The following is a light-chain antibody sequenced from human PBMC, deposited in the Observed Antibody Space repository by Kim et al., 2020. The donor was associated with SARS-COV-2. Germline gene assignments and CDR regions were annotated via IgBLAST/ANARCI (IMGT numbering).Light chain of an antibody. Sequence: QSALTQPASVSGSPGQSISISCTGTSSNIGSYNYVSLHQQHPGKAPKLMIYDVNKRPSGISSRFSGSKSGSTASLTISGLQAEDEADYYCSSFTTRSTLVFGGGTKVTVL. J-gene: IGLJ3*02. CDR3: SSFTTRSTLV. CDR2: DVN. CDR1: SSNIGSYNY. V-gene: IGLV2-14*03.